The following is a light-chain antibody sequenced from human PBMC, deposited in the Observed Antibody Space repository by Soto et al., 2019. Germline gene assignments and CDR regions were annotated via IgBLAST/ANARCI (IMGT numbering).Light chain of an antibody. Sequence: EIVLTQSPGTVSLSPGERATLSCRASQSVASNHLAWYQQQPGQAPRLLIYGASIRATGIPDRFSGSGSGTDFPLTISRLEPEDFAVYYCQQYGSSTGTFGPGTKVEIK. CDR1: QSVASNH. J-gene: IGKJ2*01. CDR3: QQYGSSTGT. CDR2: GAS. V-gene: IGKV3-20*01.